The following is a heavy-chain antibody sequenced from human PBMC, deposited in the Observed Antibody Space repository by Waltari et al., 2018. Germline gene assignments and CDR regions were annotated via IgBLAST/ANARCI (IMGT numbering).Heavy chain of an antibody. Sequence: QVQLQQWGAGLLKPSETLSLTCAVYGGSFSGYSRRWVRHPPGKGLEWIGEINHRGSTNYNPSLKSRVTISVDTSKNQFSLKLSSVTAADTAVYYCARRSSGYYYYYYYMDVWGKGTTVTVSS. J-gene: IGHJ6*03. CDR3: ARRSSGYYYYYYYMDV. CDR1: GGSFSGYS. D-gene: IGHD3-22*01. V-gene: IGHV4-34*01. CDR2: INHRGST.